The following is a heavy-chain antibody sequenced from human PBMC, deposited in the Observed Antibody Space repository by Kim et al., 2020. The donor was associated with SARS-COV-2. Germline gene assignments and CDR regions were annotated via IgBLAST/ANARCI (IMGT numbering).Heavy chain of an antibody. V-gene: IGHV1-18*01. CDR2: ISAYNGNT. Sequence: ASVKVSCKASGYTFTSYGISWVRQAPGQGLEWMGWISAYNGNTNYAQKLQGRVTMTTDTSTSTAYMELRSLRSDDTAVYYCARDTLGYCSSTSCYTNYYYYGMDVWGQGTTVPVSS. CDR1: GYTFTSYG. J-gene: IGHJ6*02. D-gene: IGHD2-2*02. CDR3: ARDTLGYCSSTSCYTNYYYYGMDV.